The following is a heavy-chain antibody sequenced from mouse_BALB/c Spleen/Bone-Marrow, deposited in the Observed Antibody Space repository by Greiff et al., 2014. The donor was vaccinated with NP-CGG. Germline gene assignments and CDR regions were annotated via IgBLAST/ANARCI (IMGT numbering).Heavy chain of an antibody. CDR2: IDPANGNT. D-gene: IGHD1-3*01. CDR3: AKYNYGLYFDV. J-gene: IGHJ1*01. Sequence: EVQLQQSGAELVMPGASVKLSCTASGFNIKDTYIHWVKQRPEQGLEWIGRIDPANGNTKYDPKFQGKATITADTSSNSAYLQLSSLTSEDTAVYYCAKYNYGLYFDVWGAGTTVTVSS. CDR1: GFNIKDTY. V-gene: IGHV14-3*02.